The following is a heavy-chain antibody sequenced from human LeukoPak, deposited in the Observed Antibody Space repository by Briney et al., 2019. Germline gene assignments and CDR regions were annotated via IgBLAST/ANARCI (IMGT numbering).Heavy chain of an antibody. D-gene: IGHD3-3*01. J-gene: IGHJ6*03. CDR2: INPNSGGT. Sequence: ASVKVSCKASGYTFTGYYMHWVRQAPGQGLEWMGWINPNSGGTNYAQKLQGRVTMTTDTSTSTAYMELRSLRSDDTAVYYCARDPTGFWSGYSPYYMDVWGKGTTVTVSS. CDR3: ARDPTGFWSGYSPYYMDV. CDR1: GYTFTGYY. V-gene: IGHV1-2*02.